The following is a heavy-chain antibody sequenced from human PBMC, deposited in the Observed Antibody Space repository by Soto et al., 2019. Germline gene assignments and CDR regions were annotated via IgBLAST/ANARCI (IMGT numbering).Heavy chain of an antibody. D-gene: IGHD5-18*01. J-gene: IGHJ6*03. CDR3: TRHTKGRHSYGRKHHYYYYMDV. CDR1: GFTFSGSA. CDR2: IRSKANSYAT. V-gene: IGHV3-73*01. Sequence: GGSLRLSCAASGFTFSGSAMHWVRQASGKGLEWVGRIRSKANSYATAYAASVKGRFTISRDDSKNTAYLQMNSLKTEDTAVYYCTRHTKGRHSYGRKHHYYYYMDVWGKGTTVTISS.